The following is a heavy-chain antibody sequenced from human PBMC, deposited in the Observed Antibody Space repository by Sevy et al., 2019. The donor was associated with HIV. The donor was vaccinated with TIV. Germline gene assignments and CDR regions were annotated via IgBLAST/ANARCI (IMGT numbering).Heavy chain of an antibody. D-gene: IGHD3-22*01. J-gene: IGHJ4*02. CDR2: INSDSDTM. CDR1: GFPFNYYA. V-gene: IGHV3-48*02. Sequence: GGSLRLSCVASGFPFNYYAMNWVRQAPGKGLEWILYINSDSDTMYYGDSVKGRFTISRDNAKNPLYLQMNSLRDEDTAVYYCARDRGTYYDTSGYPYLLEAGFDYWGQGTLVTVSS. CDR3: ARDRGTYYDTSGYPYLLEAGFDY.